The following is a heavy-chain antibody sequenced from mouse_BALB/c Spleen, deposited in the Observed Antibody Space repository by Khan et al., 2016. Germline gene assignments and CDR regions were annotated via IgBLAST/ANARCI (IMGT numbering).Heavy chain of an antibody. CDR2: ITYSGGT. CDR1: GYSITSGYA. D-gene: IGHD1-1*01. CDR3: ARDYYGSSFFDY. J-gene: IGHJ3*01. Sequence: EVQLQESGPGLVKPSQSLSLTCTVTGYSITSGYAWNWIRQFPGSKLEWMGYITYSGGTSYNPSLNSRISVTRDTSKNQFFLQFNSVTTEDTATYYCARDYYGSSFFDYWGQGTLVTVSA. V-gene: IGHV3-2*02.